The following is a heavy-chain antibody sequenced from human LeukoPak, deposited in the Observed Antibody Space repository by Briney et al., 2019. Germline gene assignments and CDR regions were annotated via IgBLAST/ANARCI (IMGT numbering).Heavy chain of an antibody. CDR2: ISGSGGST. V-gene: IGHV3-23*01. Sequence: RGSLRLSCAASGFTFSSCAMSWVRQAPGKGLEWVSAISGSGGSTYYADSVKGRFTISRDNSKNTLYLQMNSLRAEDTAVYYCASGGIAVALIDYWGQGTLVTVSS. CDR3: ASGGIAVALIDY. D-gene: IGHD6-19*01. CDR1: GFTFSSCA. J-gene: IGHJ4*02.